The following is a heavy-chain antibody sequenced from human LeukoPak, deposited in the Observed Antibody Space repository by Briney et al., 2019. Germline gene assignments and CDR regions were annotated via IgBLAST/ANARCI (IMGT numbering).Heavy chain of an antibody. J-gene: IGHJ4*02. D-gene: IGHD2-2*01. CDR3: AVGYCSSTSCFARVDY. CDR1: GYSFTSYW. CDR2: IYPGDSDT. V-gene: IGHV5-51*01. Sequence: GESLEIFCKGSGYSFTSYWIGWVRQMPGKGLEWMGIIYPGDSDTRYSPSFQGQATISADKSISTAYLQWSSLKASDTAMYYCAVGYCSSTSCFARVDYWGQGTLVTVSS.